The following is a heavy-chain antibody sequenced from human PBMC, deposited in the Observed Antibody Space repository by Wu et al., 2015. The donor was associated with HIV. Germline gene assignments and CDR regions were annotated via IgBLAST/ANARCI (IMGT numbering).Heavy chain of an antibody. CDR2: INPLFGTT. CDR1: GDGFTSYA. V-gene: IGHV1-69*05. Sequence: QAQLVQFGDGVKKPGSSVKVTCKASGDGFTSYAVSWVRQAPGQGLEWMGGINPLFGTTKHVQGFQDRVTFSTDESKRTVYMELSSLRNEDTAVYYCARNTDSVATSLYSLGVWGQGTTVTVSS. D-gene: IGHD5-12*01. CDR3: ARNTDSVATSLYSLGV. J-gene: IGHJ6*02.